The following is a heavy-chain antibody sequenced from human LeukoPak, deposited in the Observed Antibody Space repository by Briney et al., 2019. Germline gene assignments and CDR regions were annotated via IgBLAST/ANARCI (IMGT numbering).Heavy chain of an antibody. D-gene: IGHD6-13*01. CDR3: ARDRGGRSSLNY. Sequence: ASVKVSCKASGGTFSSYGISWVRQAPGQGLEWMGGIIPIFETTIYAQRFQGRVTITTDASTSTAYMELSSLRSEDTAVYYCARDRGGRSSLNYWGQGTLVTVSS. CDR2: IIPIFETT. V-gene: IGHV1-69*05. J-gene: IGHJ4*02. CDR1: GGTFSSYG.